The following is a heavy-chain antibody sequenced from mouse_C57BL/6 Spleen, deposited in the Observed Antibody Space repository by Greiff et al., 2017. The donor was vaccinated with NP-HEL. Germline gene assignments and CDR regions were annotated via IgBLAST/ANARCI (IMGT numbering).Heavy chain of an antibody. CDR3: ARDYYGSSYGLYYYAMDY. V-gene: IGHV1-42*01. D-gene: IGHD1-1*01. CDR2: INPSTGGT. J-gene: IGHJ4*01. CDR1: GYSFTGYY. Sequence: VQLQQSGPELVKPGASVKISCKASGYSFTGYYMNWVKQSPEKSLEWIGEINPSTGGTTYNQKFKAKATLTVDKSSSTAYMQLKSLTSEDSAVYYCARDYYGSSYGLYYYAMDYWGQGTSVTVSS.